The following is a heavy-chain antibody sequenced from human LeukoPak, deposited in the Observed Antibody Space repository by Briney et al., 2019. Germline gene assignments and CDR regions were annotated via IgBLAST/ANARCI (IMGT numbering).Heavy chain of an antibody. J-gene: IGHJ4*02. V-gene: IGHV4-34*01. CDR2: INHREST. CDR3: ARRPRYYGSGSYRGYYFDY. Sequence: SETLSLTCAVYGGSFSASYWSWIRQPPGKGLEWIGEINHRESTNYNPSLKSRVTISVDTSKNQFSLKLSSVTAADTAVYYCARRPRYYGSGSYRGYYFDYWGQGTLVTVSS. D-gene: IGHD3-10*01. CDR1: GGSFSASY.